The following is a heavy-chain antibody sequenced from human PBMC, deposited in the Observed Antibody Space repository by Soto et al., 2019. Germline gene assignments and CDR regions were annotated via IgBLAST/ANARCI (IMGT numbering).Heavy chain of an antibody. D-gene: IGHD7-27*01. J-gene: IGHJ6*02. Sequence: GGSLRLSCAASGFTFSSYAMHWVRQAPGKGLEWVAVISYDGSNKYYADSVKGRFTISRDNSKNTLYLQMNSLRAEDTAVYYCARGNWDTDSYYYYGMDVWGQGTTVTVSS. CDR2: ISYDGSNK. CDR1: GFTFSSYA. V-gene: IGHV3-30-3*01. CDR3: ARGNWDTDSYYYYGMDV.